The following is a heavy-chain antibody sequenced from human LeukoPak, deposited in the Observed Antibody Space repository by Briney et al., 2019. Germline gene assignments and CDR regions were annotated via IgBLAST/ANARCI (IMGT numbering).Heavy chain of an antibody. CDR2: IYYSGST. Sequence: KPSETLSLTCTVSGGSISSYYWSWIRQPPGKGLEWIGYIYYSGSTNYNPSLKSGVTISVDTSKNQFSLKLSSVTAADTAVYYCASGMAYCGGDCYSKVDYWGQGTLVTVSS. CDR3: ASGMAYCGGDCYSKVDY. D-gene: IGHD2-21*01. CDR1: GGSISSYY. V-gene: IGHV4-59*01. J-gene: IGHJ4*02.